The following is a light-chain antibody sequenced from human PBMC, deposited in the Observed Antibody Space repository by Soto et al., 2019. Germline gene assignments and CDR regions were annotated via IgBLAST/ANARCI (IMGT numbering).Light chain of an antibody. CDR3: QQYYKPPQN. V-gene: IGKV4-1*01. J-gene: IGKJ1*01. CDR1: QSVLYSSNNKNY. CDR2: WAS. Sequence: DIVMTQSPDSLAVSLGERATINCKSSQSVLYSSNNKNYLAWYQQKPGQPPKLLIYWASTRESGVPDRFSGSGSGTDFTLTISSLQAEDVAVYYCQQYYKPPQNFGQGIKVEIK.